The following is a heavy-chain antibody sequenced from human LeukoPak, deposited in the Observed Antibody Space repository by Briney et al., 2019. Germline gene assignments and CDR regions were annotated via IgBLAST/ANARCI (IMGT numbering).Heavy chain of an antibody. V-gene: IGHV1-69*04. CDR2: IIPILGIA. Sequence: SVKVSCKASGGTFSSYAISWVRQAPGQGLEWMGRIIPILGIANYAQKFQGRVTITADKYTSTDSMELSSLRSEDTAVYSCARASPMVRGANAFDIWGQGTMVTVSS. CDR1: GGTFSSYA. CDR3: ARASPMVRGANAFDI. J-gene: IGHJ3*02. D-gene: IGHD3-10*01.